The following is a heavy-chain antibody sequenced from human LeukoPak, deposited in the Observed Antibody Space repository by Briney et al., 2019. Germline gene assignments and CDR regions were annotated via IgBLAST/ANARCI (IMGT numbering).Heavy chain of an antibody. CDR2: INPNSGGT. CDR1: GGTFSSYA. J-gene: IGHJ5*02. Sequence: RASVKVSCKASGGTFSSYAISWVRQAPGQGLEWMGWINPNSGGTNYAQKFQGWVTMTRDTSISTAYMELSRLRSDDTAVYYCARDNDDLRFDPWGQGTLVTVSS. V-gene: IGHV1-2*04. D-gene: IGHD5-12*01. CDR3: ARDNDDLRFDP.